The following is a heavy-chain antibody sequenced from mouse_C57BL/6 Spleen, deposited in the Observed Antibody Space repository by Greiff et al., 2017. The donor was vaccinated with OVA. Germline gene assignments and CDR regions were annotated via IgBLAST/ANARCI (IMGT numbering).Heavy chain of an antibody. CDR2: INPNNGGT. V-gene: IGHV1-18*01. J-gene: IGHJ1*03. CDR3: ARGGYGSSRYWYFDV. D-gene: IGHD1-1*01. CDR1: GYTFTDYN. Sequence: VQLQQSGPELVKPGASVKIPCKASGYTFTDYNMDWVKQSHGKSLEWIGDINPNNGGTIYNQKFKGKATLTVDKSSSTAYMELRSLTSEDTAVYYCARGGYGSSRYWYFDVWGTGTTVTVSS.